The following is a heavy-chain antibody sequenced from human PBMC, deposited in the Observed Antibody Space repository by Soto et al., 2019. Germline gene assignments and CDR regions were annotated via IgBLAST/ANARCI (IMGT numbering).Heavy chain of an antibody. J-gene: IGHJ4*02. Sequence: EVQLVESGGGLVQPGGSLRLSCAASGFTFSSYWMHWVRQVPGKGLVWVSRIHFDGSTTHYADSVKGRFTISRDNANNTLSLQMNSLRAEDTAVYYCARDTYISGYYQFDYWGQGTLVTVSS. CDR3: ARDTYISGYYQFDY. CDR1: GFTFSSYW. D-gene: IGHD6-19*01. V-gene: IGHV3-74*01. CDR2: IHFDGSTT.